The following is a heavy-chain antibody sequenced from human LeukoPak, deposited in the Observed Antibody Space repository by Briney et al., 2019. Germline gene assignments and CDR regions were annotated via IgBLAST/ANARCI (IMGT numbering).Heavy chain of an antibody. D-gene: IGHD3-16*02. Sequence: ASVKVSCKASGYIFINYYIHWVRQAPGQGLEWMGVINPSDGSTNYAQKLQGRVTMTTDTSTSTAYMELRSLRSDDTAVYYFARDPYYDYVWGSYRSLYYYYGMDVWGQGTTVTVSS. CDR2: INPSDGST. J-gene: IGHJ6*02. CDR3: ARDPYYDYVWGSYRSLYYYYGMDV. CDR1: GYIFINYY. V-gene: IGHV1-46*01.